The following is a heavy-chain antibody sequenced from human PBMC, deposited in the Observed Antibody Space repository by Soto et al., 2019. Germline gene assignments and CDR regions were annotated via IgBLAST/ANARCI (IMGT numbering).Heavy chain of an antibody. CDR2: ISSSSSYI. CDR3: AREDYSNFDY. CDR1: GFTFSSYS. V-gene: IGHV3-21*01. D-gene: IGHD4-4*01. Sequence: GSLRLSCAASGFTFSSYSMNWVRQAPGKGLEWVSSISSSSSYIYSADSVKGRFTTSRDNAKNSLYLQMNSLRAEDTAVYYCAREDYSNFDYWGQGTLVTVSS. J-gene: IGHJ4*02.